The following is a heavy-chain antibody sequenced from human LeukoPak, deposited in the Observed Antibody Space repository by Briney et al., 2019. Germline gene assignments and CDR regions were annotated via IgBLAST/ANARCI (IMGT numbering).Heavy chain of an antibody. D-gene: IGHD3-22*01. V-gene: IGHV1-69*06. CDR2: IIPIFGTA. CDR1: GGTFSSYA. Sequence: GASVKVSCKAPGGTFSSYAISWVRQAPGQGLEWMGGIIPIFGTANYAQKFQGRVTITADKSTSTSYMELSSLRSEETAVYYCARDPRGLYYFDYWGQGTLVTVSS. CDR3: ARDPRGLYYFDY. J-gene: IGHJ4*02.